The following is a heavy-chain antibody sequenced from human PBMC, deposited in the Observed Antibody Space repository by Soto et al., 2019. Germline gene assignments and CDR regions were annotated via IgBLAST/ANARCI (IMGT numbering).Heavy chain of an antibody. CDR2: ISACNGNT. CDR3: ARLLAAESWFDP. Sequence: ASVKVSCKASGYTFTSYGISWVRQAPGQGLEWMGWISACNGNTNYAQKLQGRVTMTTDTSTSTAYMELRSLRSDDTAVYYCARLLAAESWFDPWGQGTLVTVSS. D-gene: IGHD6-13*01. CDR1: GYTFTSYG. J-gene: IGHJ5*02. V-gene: IGHV1-18*01.